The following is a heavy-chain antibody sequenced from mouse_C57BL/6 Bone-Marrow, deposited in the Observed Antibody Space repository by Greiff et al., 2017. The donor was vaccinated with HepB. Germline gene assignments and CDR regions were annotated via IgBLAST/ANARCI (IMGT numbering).Heavy chain of an antibody. V-gene: IGHV1-55*01. CDR3: ASRGNGSSYWYFDV. CDR2: IYPGSGST. D-gene: IGHD1-1*01. Sequence: VQLQQPGAELVKPGASVKMSCKASGYTFTSYWITWVKQRPGQGLEWIGDIYPGSGSTNYNEKFKSKATLTVDTSSSTAYMQLSSLTSEDSAVYYCASRGNGSSYWYFDVWGTGTTVTVSS. J-gene: IGHJ1*03. CDR1: GYTFTSYW.